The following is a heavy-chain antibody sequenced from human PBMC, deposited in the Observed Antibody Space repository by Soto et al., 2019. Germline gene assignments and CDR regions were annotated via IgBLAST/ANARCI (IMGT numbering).Heavy chain of an antibody. Sequence: QLQLQESGPGLVKPSETLSLTCTVSGGSISSSSYYWGWIRQPPGKGLEWIGSIYYSGSTYYNPSLKSRVTISVDTSKNQFSLKLSSVTAADTAVYYCASGGLRTVTGPSLDYWGQGTLVTVSS. CDR3: ASGGLRTVTGPSLDY. CDR2: IYYSGST. CDR1: GGSISSSSYY. D-gene: IGHD4-17*01. J-gene: IGHJ4*02. V-gene: IGHV4-39*01.